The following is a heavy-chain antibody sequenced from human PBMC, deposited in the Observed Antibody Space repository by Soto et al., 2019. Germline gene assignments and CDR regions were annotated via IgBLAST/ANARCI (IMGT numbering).Heavy chain of an antibody. Sequence: PGGSLRLSCAASGFTFISYAMSWVRQAPGKGLEWVSAISGSGGSTYYADSVKGRFTISRDNSKNTLYLQMNSLRAEDTAVYYCAKDSYDTPPDHYYYYGMDVWGQGTTVTVSS. CDR1: GFTFISYA. V-gene: IGHV3-23*01. CDR2: ISGSGGST. J-gene: IGHJ6*02. D-gene: IGHD3-22*01. CDR3: AKDSYDTPPDHYYYYGMDV.